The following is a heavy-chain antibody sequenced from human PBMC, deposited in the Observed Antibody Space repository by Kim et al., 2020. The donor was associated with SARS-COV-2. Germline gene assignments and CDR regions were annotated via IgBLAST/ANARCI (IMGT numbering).Heavy chain of an antibody. Sequence: GGSLRLSCAASGFLFSTYWMSWFRQAPGKGLEWVADIKGDGSEKYYVDSVKGRFTISRDNAKKSMFLQMDSLRAEDTAVYYCARSGVELLLWFGELHFDYWGQGTLVTVSS. CDR1: GFLFSTYW. J-gene: IGHJ4*02. D-gene: IGHD3-10*01. CDR2: IKGDGSEK. CDR3: ARSGVELLLWFGELHFDY. V-gene: IGHV3-7*03.